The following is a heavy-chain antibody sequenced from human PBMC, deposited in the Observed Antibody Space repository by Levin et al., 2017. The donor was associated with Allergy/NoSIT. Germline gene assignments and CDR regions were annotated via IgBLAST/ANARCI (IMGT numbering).Heavy chain of an antibody. CDR2: ISGSGGST. D-gene: IGHD2-15*01. V-gene: IGHV3-23*01. Sequence: GESLKISCAASGFTFSSYAMSWVRQAPGKGLEWVSAISGSGGSTYYADSVKGRFTISRDNSKNTLYLQMNSLRAEDTAVYYCAKESGCSGGSCYDAFDIWGQGTMVTVSS. J-gene: IGHJ3*02. CDR1: GFTFSSYA. CDR3: AKESGCSGGSCYDAFDI.